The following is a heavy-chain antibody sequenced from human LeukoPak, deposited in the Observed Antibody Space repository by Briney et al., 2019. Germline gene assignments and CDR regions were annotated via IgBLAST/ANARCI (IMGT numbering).Heavy chain of an antibody. CDR2: IIPIFGTA. D-gene: IGHD3-10*01. V-gene: IGHV1-69*13. CDR1: GGTFSSYA. CDR3: ARGEFTMVRGEGGYYYYGMDV. J-gene: IGHJ6*04. Sequence: ASVKVSCKASGGTFSSYAISWVRQAPGQGLEWMGGIIPIFGTANYAQKSQGRVTITADESTSTAYMELSSLRSEDTAVYYCARGEFTMVRGEGGYYYYGMDVWGKGTTVTVSS.